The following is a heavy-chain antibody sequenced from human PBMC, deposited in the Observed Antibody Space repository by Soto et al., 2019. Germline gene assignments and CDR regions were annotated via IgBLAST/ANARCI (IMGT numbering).Heavy chain of an antibody. Sequence: SETLSLTCAVYGGSFSGYYWSWIRQPPGKGLEWIGEINHSGSTNYNPSLKSRVTISVDTSKNQFSLKLSSVTAADTAVYYCARTPRGGVVVAATPYNYYGMDVWGQGTTVTVSS. CDR1: GGSFSGYY. V-gene: IGHV4-34*01. CDR3: ARTPRGGVVVAATPYNYYGMDV. CDR2: INHSGST. J-gene: IGHJ6*02. D-gene: IGHD2-15*01.